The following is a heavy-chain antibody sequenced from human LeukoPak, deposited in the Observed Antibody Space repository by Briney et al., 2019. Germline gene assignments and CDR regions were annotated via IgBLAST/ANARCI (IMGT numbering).Heavy chain of an antibody. V-gene: IGHV3-23*01. CDR1: GFTFSNAW. Sequence: GGSLRLSCAASGFTFSNAWMSWVRQAPGKGLEWVSAISGSGGSTYYADSVKGRFTISRDNSKNTLYLQMNSLRAEDTAVYYCAKAPVFYGDYEGYFDYWGQGTLVTVSS. D-gene: IGHD4-17*01. CDR2: ISGSGGST. J-gene: IGHJ4*02. CDR3: AKAPVFYGDYEGYFDY.